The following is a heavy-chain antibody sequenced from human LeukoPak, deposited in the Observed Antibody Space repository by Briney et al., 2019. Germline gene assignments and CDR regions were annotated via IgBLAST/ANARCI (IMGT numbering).Heavy chain of an antibody. V-gene: IGHV1-18*01. Sequence: GASVKVSCKASGYTFTSYGISWVRQAPGQGLEWMGRISAYNGNTNYAQKLQGRVTMTTDTSTSTAYMELRSLRPDDTAVYYCARDLALTGDYYDSSLTPTNNDAFDIWGQGTMVTVSS. CDR3: ARDLALTGDYYDSSLTPTNNDAFDI. CDR1: GYTFTSYG. D-gene: IGHD3-22*01. CDR2: ISAYNGNT. J-gene: IGHJ3*02.